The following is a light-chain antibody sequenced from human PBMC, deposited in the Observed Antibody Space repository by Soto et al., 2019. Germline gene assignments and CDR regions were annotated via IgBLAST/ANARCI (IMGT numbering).Light chain of an antibody. CDR1: QGVGST. CDR3: QHYKTWPLT. CDR2: DAS. Sequence: ELVLTQSPATLSVSPGERATLSFRASQGVGSTLAWYQQEPGQAPRLLIYDASTRATGIPARFSGDGSGTEFTLTISSLQSDAFAVYYCQHYKTWPLTFGGGTRVEI. J-gene: IGKJ4*01. V-gene: IGKV3-15*01.